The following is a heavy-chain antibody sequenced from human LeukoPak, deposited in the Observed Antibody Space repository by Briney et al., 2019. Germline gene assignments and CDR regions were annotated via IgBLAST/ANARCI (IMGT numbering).Heavy chain of an antibody. J-gene: IGHJ4*02. V-gene: IGHV5-51*01. Sequence: GESPKISCQGSGYSFTSYWIGWVRQMPGKGLEWMGIIYPGDSDTTYSPSFQGQVTFSVDKSISTAYLQWSSLKASDTAIYYCARVGVRGVNGRAYFDYWGQGTLVTVSS. CDR1: GYSFTSYW. CDR2: IYPGDSDT. CDR3: ARVGVRGVNGRAYFDY. D-gene: IGHD3-10*01.